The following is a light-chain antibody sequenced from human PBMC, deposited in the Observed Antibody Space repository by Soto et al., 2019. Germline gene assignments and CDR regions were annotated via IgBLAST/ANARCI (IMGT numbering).Light chain of an antibody. Sequence: MPQSPSSLSASVGDRVTITCRPSQSITTFLNWYQQRPGKAPKLLIYSASTLQTGVPSRFSGSGSGTDFTLTISSLQPEDFATYYCQQSYNGPFTFGPGTKVDI. V-gene: IGKV1-39*01. CDR2: SAS. J-gene: IGKJ3*01. CDR1: QSITTF. CDR3: QQSYNGPFT.